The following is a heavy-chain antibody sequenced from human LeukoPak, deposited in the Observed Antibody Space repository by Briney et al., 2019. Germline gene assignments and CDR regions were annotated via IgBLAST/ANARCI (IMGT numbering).Heavy chain of an antibody. CDR1: GGTFSSYA. Sequence: GASVKVSCKASGGTFSSYAIGWVRQAPGQGLEWMGGIXXIFGTANYAQKFQGRVTITADESTSTAYMELSSLRSEDTAVYYCACRHYYDSSGYQNFDYWGQGTLVTVSS. V-gene: IGHV1-69*01. CDR3: ACRHYYDSSGYQNFDY. D-gene: IGHD3-22*01. J-gene: IGHJ4*02. CDR2: IXXIFGTA.